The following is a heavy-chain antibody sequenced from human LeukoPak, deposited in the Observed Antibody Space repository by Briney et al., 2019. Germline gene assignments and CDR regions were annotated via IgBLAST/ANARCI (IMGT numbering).Heavy chain of an antibody. D-gene: IGHD3-3*02. CDR1: GFIFSSFG. V-gene: IGHV3-30*02. CDR3: ANISSH. J-gene: IGHJ4*02. Sequence: GGSLSLTCVASGFIFSSFGLHWARQAPGKGLEWVAFIRYDGSSKYYADSVKGRFTISRDISRNTLYLEMNSLRPDDTAVYYCANISSHWGQGTLVTVSS. CDR2: IRYDGSSK.